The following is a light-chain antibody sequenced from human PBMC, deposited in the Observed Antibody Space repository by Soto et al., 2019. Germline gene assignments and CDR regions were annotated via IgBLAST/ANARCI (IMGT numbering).Light chain of an antibody. J-gene: IGLJ2*01. V-gene: IGLV2-11*01. CDR3: CSYAGSYTLV. CDR1: SSDVGGYNY. Sequence: QSALTQPRSVSGSPGQSVTISCTGTSSDVGGYNYVSWYQQHPGKAPKLMIYDVSKRPSGVPDRFSGSKSGNTASLTFSGLQAEDEADYYFCSYAGSYTLVFGGGTKLTVL. CDR2: DVS.